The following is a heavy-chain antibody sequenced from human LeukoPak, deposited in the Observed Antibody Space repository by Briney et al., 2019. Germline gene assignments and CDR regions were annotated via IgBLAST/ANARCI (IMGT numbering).Heavy chain of an antibody. CDR1: GYTFTTYD. V-gene: IGHV1-8*01. J-gene: IGHJ3*02. CDR2: MDAKSGKT. Sequence: GASVKVSCKTSGYTFTTYDINWVRQAPGQGLERMGGMDAKSGKTAYSQKFLGRVTITRNASISTAYMEVSSLRSEDTAVYYYSSGYDALDIWGQGTKVTVSS. D-gene: IGHD3-10*01. CDR3: SSGYDALDI.